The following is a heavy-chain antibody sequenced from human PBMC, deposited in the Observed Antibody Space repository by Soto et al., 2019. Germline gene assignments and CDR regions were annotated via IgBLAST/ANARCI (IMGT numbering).Heavy chain of an antibody. Sequence: GASVKVSCTASGYTFTSYAMHWVRQAPGQRLEWMGWINAYNGNTKYAQKLQGRVTMTTDTSTSTAYMELRSLRSDDTAVYYCARDLGVGMEDYWGQGTPVTVSS. D-gene: IGHD3-10*01. CDR3: ARDLGVGMEDY. J-gene: IGHJ4*02. V-gene: IGHV1-18*01. CDR2: INAYNGNT. CDR1: GYTFTSYA.